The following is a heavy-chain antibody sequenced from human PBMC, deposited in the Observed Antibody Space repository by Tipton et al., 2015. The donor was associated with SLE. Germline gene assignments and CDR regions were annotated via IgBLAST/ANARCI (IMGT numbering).Heavy chain of an antibody. V-gene: IGHV4-39*07. CDR2: IYYSGST. J-gene: IGHJ4*02. Sequence: TPSLTCTVSGGSISSSSYYWGWIRQPPGKGLEWIGSIYYSGSTYYNPSLKSRVTISVDTSKNQFSLKLSSVTAADTAVYYCARQGGPTVTPAVDYWGQGTLVTVSS. D-gene: IGHD4-11*01. CDR1: GGSISSSSYY. CDR3: ARQGGPTVTPAVDY.